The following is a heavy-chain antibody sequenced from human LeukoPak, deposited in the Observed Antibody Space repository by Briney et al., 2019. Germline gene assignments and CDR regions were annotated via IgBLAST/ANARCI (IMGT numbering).Heavy chain of an antibody. J-gene: IGHJ6*03. Sequence: GASVKVSCKASGGTFSSYAISWVRQAPGQGLEWMGGIIPIFGTANYAQKFQGRVTITTDESTSTAYMELSSLRSEDTAVYYCARSSNRAYFGYYYYMDVWGKGTTVTVSS. D-gene: IGHD1-14*01. CDR2: IIPIFGTA. CDR1: GGTFSSYA. V-gene: IGHV1-69*05. CDR3: ARSSNRAYFGYYYYMDV.